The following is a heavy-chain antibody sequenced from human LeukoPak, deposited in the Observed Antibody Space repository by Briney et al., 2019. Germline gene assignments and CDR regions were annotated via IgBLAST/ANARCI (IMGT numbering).Heavy chain of an antibody. D-gene: IGHD3-16*01. Sequence: PGGSLRLSCAASGFTFSNFGLNWVRQAPGKGLQWVSFISSTGITKYYADSVRGRFTISRDNTRNSLFLQMSSLRAEDTAVYYCARDLVSGAYTLDTWGQGTVVTVSS. CDR1: GFTFSNFG. V-gene: IGHV3-48*03. CDR3: ARDLVSGAYTLDT. CDR2: ISSTGITK. J-gene: IGHJ3*02.